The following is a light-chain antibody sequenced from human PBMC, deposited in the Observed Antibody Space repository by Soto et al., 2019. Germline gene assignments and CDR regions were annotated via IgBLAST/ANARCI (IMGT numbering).Light chain of an antibody. V-gene: IGKV3-20*01. CDR3: QQYGTPPYP. CDR2: GTF. Sequence: EIVLTQSPGTMSLSPGEKVTLTCRARQAVTYYYFAWYQQKPGQAPKLLIFGTFNRATGIPDRFSASGSETDFTLTVSPLEPEDFAVYYSQQYGTPPYPFGLRTNLQIK. J-gene: IGKJ2*01. CDR1: QAVTYYY.